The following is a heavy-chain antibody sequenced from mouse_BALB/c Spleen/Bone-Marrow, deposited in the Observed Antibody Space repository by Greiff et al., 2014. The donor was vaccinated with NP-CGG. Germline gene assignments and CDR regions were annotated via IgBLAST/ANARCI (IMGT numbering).Heavy chain of an antibody. CDR2: INPYNGGT. Sequence: VQLQQSGPELVKPGASMKISCKASGYSFTDYTMTWVKQSRGKNLEWIGLINPYNGGTGYNQKFKGKATLTVDKSSSTAYMDLLSLTSEDSAVYYCATYYGSGWYFDVWGAGTTVTVSS. CDR3: ATYYGSGWYFDV. J-gene: IGHJ1*01. V-gene: IGHV1-26*01. CDR1: GYSFTDYT. D-gene: IGHD1-1*01.